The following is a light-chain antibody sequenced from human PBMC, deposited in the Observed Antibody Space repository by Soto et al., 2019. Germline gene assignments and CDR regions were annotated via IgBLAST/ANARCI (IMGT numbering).Light chain of an antibody. CDR3: CSYAGSGTFV. J-gene: IGLJ1*01. Sequence: QSALTQPASVSGSPGQSITISCTGTSSDVGSYDLVSWYQQPPGKAPKLMIHEDTKRPSGISTRFSGSKSGNAASLTISGLQAEDEADYYCCSYAGSGTFVFGTGTNVTVL. V-gene: IGLV2-23*01. CDR2: EDT. CDR1: SSDVGSYDL.